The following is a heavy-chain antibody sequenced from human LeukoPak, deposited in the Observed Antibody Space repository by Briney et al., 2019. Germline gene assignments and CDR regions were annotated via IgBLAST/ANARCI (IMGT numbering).Heavy chain of an antibody. V-gene: IGHV1-2*02. D-gene: IGHD3-10*01. CDR2: INPNSGGT. CDR3: ARLYYYGSGSFDY. Sequence: ASVKVSCKASGYTFTGYYMHWVRQAPGQGLEWMGWINPNSGGTNYAQKFQGRVTMTRDTSISTAYMELSRLRSDDTAVYYCARLYYYGSGSFDYWGQGTLVTVSS. CDR1: GYTFTGYY. J-gene: IGHJ4*02.